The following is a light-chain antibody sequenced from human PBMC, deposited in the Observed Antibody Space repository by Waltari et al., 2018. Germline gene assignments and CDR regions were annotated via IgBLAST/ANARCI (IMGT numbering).Light chain of an antibody. CDR3: MQSLQALWT. CDR2: LGS. Sequence: DIVMTQSPLSLPVTPGEPASISCRSSQSLLHSNGYNYLDWYLQKRGQSPQLLIYLGSNRASGVPDRFSGSGSGTDFTLKISRVEAEDVGVYYCMQSLQALWTFGQGTKVEIK. J-gene: IGKJ1*01. CDR1: QSLLHSNGYNY. V-gene: IGKV2-28*01.